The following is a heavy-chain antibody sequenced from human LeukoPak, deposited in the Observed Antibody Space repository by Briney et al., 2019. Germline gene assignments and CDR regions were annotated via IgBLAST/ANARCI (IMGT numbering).Heavy chain of an antibody. Sequence: GGSLRLSCAASGFTFDEYTMHWVRQAPGKGLEWVFFISWDGGSTYYADSVKGRFTISRDNSKNSLFLQMNSLRTEDSALYYCAKDGASANYYASSGWKGAFFDYWGQGTLVTVSS. CDR2: ISWDGGST. CDR3: AKDGASANYYASSGWKGAFFDY. J-gene: IGHJ4*02. D-gene: IGHD3-22*01. V-gene: IGHV3-43*01. CDR1: GFTFDEYT.